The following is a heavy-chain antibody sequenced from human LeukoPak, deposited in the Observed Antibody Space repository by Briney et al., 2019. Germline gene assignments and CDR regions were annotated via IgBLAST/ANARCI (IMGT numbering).Heavy chain of an antibody. CDR2: INHSGST. D-gene: IGHD4-17*01. J-gene: IGHJ4*02. CDR3: ARGTMTTVTYYFDY. V-gene: IGHV4-34*01. CDR1: GGSFSGYY. Sequence: SETLSLTCAVYGGSFSGYYWSWIRQPPGKGLEWIGEINHSGSTNYSPSLKSRVTISVDTSKNQFSLKLSSVTAADTAVYYCARGTMTTVTYYFDYWGQGTLVTVSS.